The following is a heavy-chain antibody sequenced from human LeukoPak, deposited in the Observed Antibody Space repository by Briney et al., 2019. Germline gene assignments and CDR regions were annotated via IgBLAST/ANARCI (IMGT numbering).Heavy chain of an antibody. V-gene: IGHV1-18*01. CDR1: GYTFTSYG. D-gene: IGHD5-18*01. CDR2: TSAYNGNT. J-gene: IGHJ4*02. Sequence: ASVKVSCKASGYTFTSYGISWVRQAPGQGLEWMGWTSAYNGNTNYAQKLQGRVTMTTDTSTSTAYMELRSLRSDDTAVYYCARAVPVDTAMVDWGQGTLVTVSS. CDR3: ARAVPVDTAMVD.